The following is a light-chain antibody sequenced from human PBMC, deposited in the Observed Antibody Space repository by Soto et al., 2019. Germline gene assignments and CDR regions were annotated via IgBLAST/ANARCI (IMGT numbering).Light chain of an antibody. CDR1: QSVLYSSNNKNY. J-gene: IGKJ2*01. CDR2: WAS. V-gene: IGKV4-1*01. Sequence: DIVMTQSPDSLAVSLGERATINCKSSQSVLYSSNNKNYLAWYQQKPGQPPKLLIYWASTRESGVPDRFSCSGSGTDLALTLSSLKAEDVAVYDCQQYYSTRPAYTFGQGTKLEIK. CDR3: QQYYSTRPAYT.